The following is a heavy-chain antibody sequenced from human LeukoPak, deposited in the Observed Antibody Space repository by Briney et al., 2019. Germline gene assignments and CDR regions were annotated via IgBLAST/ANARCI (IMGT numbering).Heavy chain of an antibody. CDR1: GYTFTSYD. Sequence: ASVKVSCKASGYTFTSYDINWVRQATGQGLEWMGWMNPNSGNTGYAQKFQGRVTMTRDMSTSTVYMELSSLRSEDTAVYYCARDSARSIAAAGTPPHYYMDVWGKGTTVTVSS. J-gene: IGHJ6*03. CDR3: ARDSARSIAAAGTPPHYYMDV. CDR2: MNPNSGNT. D-gene: IGHD6-13*01. V-gene: IGHV1-8*01.